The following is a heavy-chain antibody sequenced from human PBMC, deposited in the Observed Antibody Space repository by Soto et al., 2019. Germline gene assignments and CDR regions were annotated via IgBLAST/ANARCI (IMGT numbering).Heavy chain of an antibody. CDR3: AKDGFVRLHLGELSSYYYYYMDV. CDR2: ISGSGGST. Sequence: HPGGSLRLSCAASGFTFSSYAMSWVRQAPGKGLEWVSAISGSGGSTYYADSVKGRFTISRDNSKNTLYLQMNSLRAEDTAVYYCAKDGFVRLHLGELSSYYYYYMDVWGKGTTVTVSS. D-gene: IGHD3-16*02. V-gene: IGHV3-23*01. CDR1: GFTFSSYA. J-gene: IGHJ6*03.